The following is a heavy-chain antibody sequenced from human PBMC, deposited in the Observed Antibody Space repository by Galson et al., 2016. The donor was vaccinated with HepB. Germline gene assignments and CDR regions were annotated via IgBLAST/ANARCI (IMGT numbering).Heavy chain of an antibody. CDR3: MRERGVVLGDY. V-gene: IGHV3-21*01. D-gene: IGHD3-10*01. CDR1: GFTFNNYA. J-gene: IGHJ6*04. CDR2: ISENGDYV. Sequence: LRLSCAASGFTFNNYAMNWVRQAPGKGLEYVSSISENGDYVFYRDSLKGRFTISRDNAKDTLYLEMNSLRVEDAGVYYCMRERGVVLGDYWGKGTTVTVAS.